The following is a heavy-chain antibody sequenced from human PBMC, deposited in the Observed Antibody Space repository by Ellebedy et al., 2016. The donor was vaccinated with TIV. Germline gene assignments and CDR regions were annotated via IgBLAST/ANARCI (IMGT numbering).Heavy chain of an antibody. CDR3: ARATAGFDH. V-gene: IGHV3-13*01. Sequence: GESLKISCAASGFTFSSYDMHWVRQGSGNGLEWVSSIGSAGDTYYAGFVKGRVPISRENAKNSLYLQLNNVRVGDTAVYYCARATAGFDHWGQGTLVTVSS. CDR2: IGSAGDT. D-gene: IGHD1-14*01. J-gene: IGHJ4*02. CDR1: GFTFSSYD.